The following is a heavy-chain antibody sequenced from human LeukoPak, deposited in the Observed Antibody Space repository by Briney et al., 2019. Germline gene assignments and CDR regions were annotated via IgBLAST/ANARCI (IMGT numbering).Heavy chain of an antibody. CDR1: GFTFTSFS. J-gene: IGHJ6*02. Sequence: GASVKVSCKASGFTFTSFSVHWLRQAPGQRLEWMGWINAVNGHTKSSQKFQGRVTITRDTSANTAYMELSSLKSEDTAVYFCASGPSCYDCYSYGMDAWGQGTTVTVSS. CDR2: INAVNGHT. D-gene: IGHD2-2*01. CDR3: ASGPSCYDCYSYGMDA. V-gene: IGHV1-3*01.